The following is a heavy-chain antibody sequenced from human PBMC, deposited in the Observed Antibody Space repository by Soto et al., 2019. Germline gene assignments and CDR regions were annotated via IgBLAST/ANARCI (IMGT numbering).Heavy chain of an antibody. V-gene: IGHV5-51*01. CDR2: IYPGDSDT. D-gene: IGHD2-21*02. Sequence: GESLKISCKGSGYSFTSYWIGWVRQMPGKGLEWMGIIYPGDSDTRSSPSFQGQVTNSVDKSISTAYLQWISLKASENAMYYCARLAYCGGDCSNDAFDIWGQGTMVTVSS. J-gene: IGHJ3*02. CDR1: GYSFTSYW. CDR3: ARLAYCGGDCSNDAFDI.